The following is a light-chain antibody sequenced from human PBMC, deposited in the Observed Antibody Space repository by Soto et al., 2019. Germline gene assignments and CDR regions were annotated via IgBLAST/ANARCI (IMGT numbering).Light chain of an antibody. CDR3: SSYTSSSTPYV. CDR1: ISDVGGYNY. CDR2: EVS. V-gene: IGLV2-14*01. Sequence: QSVLTHPASVSGSPGQSITISCTGTISDVGGYNYVSWYQQHPGKAPKLMIYEVSNRPSGVSNRFSGSKSGNTASLTISGLQAEDEADYYCSSYTSSSTPYVFGTGTKVTVL. J-gene: IGLJ1*01.